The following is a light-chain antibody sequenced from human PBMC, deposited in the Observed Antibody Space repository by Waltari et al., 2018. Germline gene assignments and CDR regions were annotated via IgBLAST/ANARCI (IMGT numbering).Light chain of an antibody. V-gene: IGKV3-15*01. J-gene: IGKJ2*01. Sequence: EIVMTQFPGTLSVSVGEGATLSCRASQSVRGNLAWYQQNPGQAPRLLVYGGTTRAPGVPGRFSGRGFGTEFSLTISSLQSEDLAVYYCQQYDQWPMYTFGQGTKLEI. CDR3: QQYDQWPMYT. CDR2: GGT. CDR1: QSVRGN.